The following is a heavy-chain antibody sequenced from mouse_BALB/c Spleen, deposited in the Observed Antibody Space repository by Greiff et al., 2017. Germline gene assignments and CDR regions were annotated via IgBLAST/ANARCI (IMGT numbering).Heavy chain of an antibody. J-gene: IGHJ2*01. CDR2: INPSTGYT. CDR3: ASSPHFDY. CDR1: GYTFTSYW. V-gene: IGHV1-7*01. Sequence: QVQLQQSGADLAKPGASVKMSCKASGYTFTSYWMHWVKQRPGQGLEWIGYINPSTGYTEYNQKFKDKATLTADKSSSTAYMQLSSLTSEDSAVYYCASSPHFDYWGQGTTLTVSS.